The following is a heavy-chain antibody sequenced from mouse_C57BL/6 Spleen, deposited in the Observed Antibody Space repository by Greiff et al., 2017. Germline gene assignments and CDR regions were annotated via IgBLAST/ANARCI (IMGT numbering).Heavy chain of an antibody. Sequence: DVKLVESGGGLVTPGGSLKLSCAASGFNFSDSGMHWVRQAPEKGLEWVAYISSGSSTIYYADTVKGRFTISRDNAKNTLFLQMTSLRSEDTAMYYCARPTNCEGAMDYWGQGTSVTVSS. D-gene: IGHD2-10*01. V-gene: IGHV5-17*01. CDR2: ISSGSSTI. CDR3: ARPTNCEGAMDY. CDR1: GFNFSDSG. J-gene: IGHJ4*01.